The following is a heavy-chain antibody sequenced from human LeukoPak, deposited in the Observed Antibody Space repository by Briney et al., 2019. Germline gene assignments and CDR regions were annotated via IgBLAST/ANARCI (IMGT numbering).Heavy chain of an antibody. V-gene: IGHV4-4*09. Sequence: SETLSLTCTVSGGSISGYYWSWIRQPPGKGLEWIGYIYTSGSTNYNPSLKSRVAISVDTSKNQFSLKLSSVTAADTAVYYCARQNIAAAGTSMDVWGKGTTVTVSS. CDR1: GGSISGYY. J-gene: IGHJ6*03. CDR2: IYTSGST. CDR3: ARQNIAAAGTSMDV. D-gene: IGHD6-13*01.